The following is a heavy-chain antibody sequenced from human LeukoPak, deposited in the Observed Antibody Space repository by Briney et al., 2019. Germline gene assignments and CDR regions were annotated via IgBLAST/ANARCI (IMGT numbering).Heavy chain of an antibody. Sequence: SETLSLTCAVSGYSISSGYYWGWIRQPPGKGLEWIGSIYHSGSTYYNPSLKSRVTISVDTSKNQFSLKLSSVTAADTAVYYCARDRRVGAEGIDPWGQGTLVTVSP. J-gene: IGHJ5*02. CDR3: ARDRRVGAEGIDP. V-gene: IGHV4-38-2*02. CDR1: GYSISSGYY. CDR2: IYHSGST. D-gene: IGHD1-26*01.